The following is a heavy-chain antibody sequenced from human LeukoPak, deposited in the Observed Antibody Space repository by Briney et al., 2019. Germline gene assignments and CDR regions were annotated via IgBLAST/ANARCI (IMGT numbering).Heavy chain of an antibody. Sequence: VKVSCKASGYTFTGYYMHWVRQAPGQGLEWMGWINPNSGGTNYAQKFQGRVTMTRDTSISTAYMELSRLRSDDTAVYYCARSEMGYYDSSGYDAFDIWGQGTMVTVSS. CDR1: GYTFTGYY. V-gene: IGHV1-2*02. J-gene: IGHJ3*02. CDR3: ARSEMGYYDSSGYDAFDI. CDR2: INPNSGGT. D-gene: IGHD3-22*01.